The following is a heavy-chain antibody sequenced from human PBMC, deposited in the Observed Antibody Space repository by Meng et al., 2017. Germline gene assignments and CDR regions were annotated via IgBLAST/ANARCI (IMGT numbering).Heavy chain of an antibody. CDR2: INPKSGDT. CDR3: ARDEDISAAGKLFGDY. Sequence: VQVAQSGGEVKKPGAPVKVSCTASGYTFPDYWLHWVRRAPGQGLEWMGRINPKSGDTHYAQRFQGRVTMTGDTSISTAYMELSGLRSDDTAMYYCARDEDISAAGKLFGDYWGQGTLVTVSS. D-gene: IGHD6-13*01. V-gene: IGHV1-2*06. CDR1: GYTFPDYW. J-gene: IGHJ4*02.